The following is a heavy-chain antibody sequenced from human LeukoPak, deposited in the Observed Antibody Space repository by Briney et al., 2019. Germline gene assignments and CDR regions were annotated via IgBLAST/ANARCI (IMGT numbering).Heavy chain of an antibody. CDR2: INPKSGGT. CDR3: TRVAAGPGPLDYYYYMDV. J-gene: IGHJ6*03. D-gene: IGHD1-14*01. Sequence: GASVKVSCKASGNTFTGYYVHWVRQAPGQGLEWMGWINPKSGGTFYAQKFKGRLTMTRDTSITTVYMDLSRLRSDDTAVYYCTRVAAGPGPLDYYYYMDVWGKGTTVTVSS. CDR1: GNTFTGYY. V-gene: IGHV1-2*02.